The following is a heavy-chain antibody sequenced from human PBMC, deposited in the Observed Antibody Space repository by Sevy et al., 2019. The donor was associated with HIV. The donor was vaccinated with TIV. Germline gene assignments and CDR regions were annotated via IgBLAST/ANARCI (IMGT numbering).Heavy chain of an antibody. CDR1: GFTFSSYA. CDR2: ISYDGSNK. CDR3: ARPHSSSSPNWFDP. V-gene: IGHV3-30-3*01. Sequence: GGSLRLSCAASGFTFSSYAMHWVRQAPGKGLEWVAVISYDGSNKYYADSVKGRFTISRDNSKNTLYLQMNSRRAEDTAVYYCARPHSSSSPNWFDPWGQGTLVTVSS. D-gene: IGHD6-6*01. J-gene: IGHJ5*02.